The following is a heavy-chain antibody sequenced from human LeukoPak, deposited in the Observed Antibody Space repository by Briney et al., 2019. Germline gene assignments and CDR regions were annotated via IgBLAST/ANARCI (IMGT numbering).Heavy chain of an antibody. D-gene: IGHD3-22*01. CDR1: GGSISSGDYY. Sequence: SQTLSLTCTVSGGSISSGDYYWSWIRQPPGKGLEWIGYIYYSGSTYYNPSLKSRVTISVDTSKNQFSLKLSSVTAADTAVYYCARGLNYYDSSGYHHWYFDLWGRGTLVTVSS. J-gene: IGHJ2*01. V-gene: IGHV4-30-4*01. CDR2: IYYSGST. CDR3: ARGLNYYDSSGYHHWYFDL.